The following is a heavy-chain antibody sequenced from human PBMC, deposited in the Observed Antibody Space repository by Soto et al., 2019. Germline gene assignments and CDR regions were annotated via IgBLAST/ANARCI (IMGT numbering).Heavy chain of an antibody. Sequence: QVQLVESGGGVVQPGRSLRLSCAGSGFTFSAYGMDWVRQAPGKGLEWVAVISYDGSNKYYADSVKGRFTISRDNSKNTLYLQMNSLRXXXXXXXXXAKDRMGAGVRGYFDYWGQGTLVTVSS. CDR3: AKDRMGAGVRGYFDY. V-gene: IGHV3-30*18. J-gene: IGHJ4*02. CDR1: GFTFSAYG. D-gene: IGHD3-10*01. CDR2: ISYDGSNK.